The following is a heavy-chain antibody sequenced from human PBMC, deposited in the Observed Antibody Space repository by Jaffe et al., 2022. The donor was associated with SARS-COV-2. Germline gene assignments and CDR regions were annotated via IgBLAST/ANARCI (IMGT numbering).Heavy chain of an antibody. CDR3: AREDVLEEGEKRYWYFDL. D-gene: IGHD3-3*01. CDR2: IYSGGST. V-gene: IGHV3-53*04. Sequence: EVQLVESGGGLVQPGGSLRLSCAASGFTVSSNYMSWVRQAPGKGLEWVSVIYSGGSTYYADSVKGRFTISRHNSKNTLYLQMNSLRAEDTAVYYCAREDVLEEGEKRYWYFDLWGRGTLVTVSS. J-gene: IGHJ2*01. CDR1: GFTVSSNY.